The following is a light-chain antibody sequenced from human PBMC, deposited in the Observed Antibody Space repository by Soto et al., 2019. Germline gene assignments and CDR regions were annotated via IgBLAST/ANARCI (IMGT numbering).Light chain of an antibody. Sequence: IVLTQSPGTLSLSPGERATLSCRASQSVSSYLAGYQQKPGQAPRLLIYGASTRATGILDRFSGSGSGTDFTLTISRLEPEDSAVFYCQQYGSSLPWTFGQGTKVEIK. CDR2: GAS. V-gene: IGKV3-20*01. CDR1: QSVSSY. J-gene: IGKJ1*01. CDR3: QQYGSSLPWT.